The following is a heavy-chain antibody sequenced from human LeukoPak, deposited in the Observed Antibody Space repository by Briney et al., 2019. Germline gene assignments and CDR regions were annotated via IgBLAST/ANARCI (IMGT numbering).Heavy chain of an antibody. CDR2: INTNTGNP. V-gene: IGHV7-4-1*02. Sequence: ASVKVSCKASGYTFTSYAMNWVRQAPGQGLEWMGWINTNTGNPTYAQGFTGRFVFSLDTSVSTAYLQISSLKAEDTAVYYCARDRIVDYDYVWGSYRTVHGGNPLGYWGQGTLVTVSS. CDR3: ARDRIVDYDYVWGSYRTVHGGNPLGY. J-gene: IGHJ4*02. D-gene: IGHD3-16*02. CDR1: GYTFTSYA.